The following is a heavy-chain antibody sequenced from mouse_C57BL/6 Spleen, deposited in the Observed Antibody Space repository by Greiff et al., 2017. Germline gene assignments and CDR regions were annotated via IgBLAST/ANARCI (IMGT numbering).Heavy chain of an antibody. CDR3: ARVGSSYWYFDV. V-gene: IGHV1-39*01. J-gene: IGHJ1*03. D-gene: IGHD1-1*01. CDR2: INPNYGTT. CDR1: GYSFTDYN. Sequence: VHVKQSGPELVKPGASVKISCKASGYSFTDYNMNWVKQSNGKSLEWIGVINPNYGTTSYNQKFKGKATLTVDKSSSTAYMQLNSLTSEDSAVYYCARVGSSYWYFDVWGTGTTVTVSS.